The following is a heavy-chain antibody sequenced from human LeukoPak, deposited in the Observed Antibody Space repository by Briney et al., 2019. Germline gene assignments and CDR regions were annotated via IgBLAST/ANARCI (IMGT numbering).Heavy chain of an antibody. J-gene: IGHJ4*02. CDR2: INWNGGST. Sequence: GGSLRLSCAASGFTFDDYGMSWVRQAPGKGLEWVSGINWNGGSTGYADSVKGRFTTSGDNAKTSLYLQMNSLRAEDTALYYCARRSKVMGYFDYWGQGTLVTVSS. V-gene: IGHV3-20*04. CDR3: ARRSKVMGYFDY. D-gene: IGHD2-8*01. CDR1: GFTFDDYG.